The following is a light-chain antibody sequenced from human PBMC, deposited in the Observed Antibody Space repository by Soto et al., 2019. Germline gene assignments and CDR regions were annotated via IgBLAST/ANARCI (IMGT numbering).Light chain of an antibody. CDR2: DAS. CDR1: QGIGSN. Sequence: AIQLTQSPSSLSASVGDRVTITCRASQGIGSNLAWYHQKPGKPPKLLIYDASSLESGVPSRFSGSGFGTDFTLTIRSLQPEDFSTYYCQQFSFLPVSFGGGTRVEI. CDR3: QQFSFLPVS. V-gene: IGKV1-13*02. J-gene: IGKJ4*01.